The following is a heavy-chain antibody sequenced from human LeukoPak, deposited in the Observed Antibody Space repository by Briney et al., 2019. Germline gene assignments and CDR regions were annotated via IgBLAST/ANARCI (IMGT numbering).Heavy chain of an antibody. CDR1: GGSFSGYY. CDR3: ARGYQLLWGGWFDP. D-gene: IGHD2-2*01. J-gene: IGHJ5*02. V-gene: IGHV4-34*01. CDR2: INHSGTT. Sequence: SETLSLTCAVYGGSFSGYYWSRIRQPPGKGLEWIGEINHSGTTNYNPSLKSRVTISVDTSKNQFSLKLNSVTAADTAVYYCARGYQLLWGGWFDPWGQGTLVTVSS.